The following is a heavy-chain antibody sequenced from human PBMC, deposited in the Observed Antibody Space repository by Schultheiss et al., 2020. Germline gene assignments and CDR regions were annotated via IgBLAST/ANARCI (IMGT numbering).Heavy chain of an antibody. CDR2: IYPGDSDT. V-gene: IGHV5-51*01. CDR3: ARLSTTSDYGMDV. D-gene: IGHD1-26*01. CDR1: GYRFTTYW. Sequence: GESLKISCKGSGYRFTTYWIGWVRQMPGKGLEWMGIIYPGDSDTRYNPSFQGQVTISADKSISTAYLQWSSLKASDTAMYYCARLSTTSDYGMDVWGQGTTVTVSS. J-gene: IGHJ6*02.